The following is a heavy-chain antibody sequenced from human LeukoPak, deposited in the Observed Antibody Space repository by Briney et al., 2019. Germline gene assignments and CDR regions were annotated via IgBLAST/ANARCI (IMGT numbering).Heavy chain of an antibody. V-gene: IGHV3-48*03. CDR1: GFTFSSFE. J-gene: IGHJ4*02. CDR3: ARTPEGRYGDYFDY. D-gene: IGHD4-17*01. CDR2: ISSSGSTI. Sequence: GGSLRLSCVASGFTFSSFEMNWVRQAPGKGLEWVSDISSSGSTIYYADSVRGRFTISRDNAKNSLYLQMNSLRAEDTAVYYCARTPEGRYGDYFDYWGQGTLVTVSS.